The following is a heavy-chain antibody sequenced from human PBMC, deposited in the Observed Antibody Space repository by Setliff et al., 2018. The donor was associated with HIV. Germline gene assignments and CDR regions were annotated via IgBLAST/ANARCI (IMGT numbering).Heavy chain of an antibody. CDR3: ARHMLYDSSGYTHAYFDY. CDR2: INHSGST. V-gene: IGHV4-34*01. D-gene: IGHD3-22*01. CDR1: GFTFSSYW. Sequence: PGGSLRLSCAASGFTFSSYWMSWVRQPPGKGLEWIGEINHSGSTNYNPSLKSRVTISVDTSKNQFSLKLSSVTAADTAVYYCARHMLYDSSGYTHAYFDYWGQGTLVTVSS. J-gene: IGHJ4*02.